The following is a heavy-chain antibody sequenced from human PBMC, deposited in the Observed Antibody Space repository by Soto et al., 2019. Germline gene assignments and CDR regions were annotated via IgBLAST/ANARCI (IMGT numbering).Heavy chain of an antibody. D-gene: IGHD3-10*01. V-gene: IGHV4-30-2*01. CDR2: IYHSGST. CDR1: GGSISSTGFS. Sequence: QLQLQESGSGLVKPSQTLSLTCALSGGSISSTGFSWSWIRQPPGKGLEWIGYIYHSGSTYYNPSHKSRVTISVNRSQNHFSLHLTSVTAADTAVDSCAMYRFSDEFGVEGLDHWGQGTLFTVSS. J-gene: IGHJ5*02. CDR3: AMYRFSDEFGVEGLDH.